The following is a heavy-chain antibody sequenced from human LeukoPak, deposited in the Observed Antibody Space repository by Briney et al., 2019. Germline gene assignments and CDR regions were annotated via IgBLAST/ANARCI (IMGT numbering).Heavy chain of an antibody. V-gene: IGHV3-11*01. Sequence: GGSLRLSCAASGFTFSDYYMSWIRQAPGKGLEWVSYISSSGSTIYYADSVKGRFTISRDNAKNSLYLQMNSLRAEDTAVYYCARDRRSTYYYYGMDVWGQGTTVTVSS. J-gene: IGHJ6*02. CDR2: ISSSGSTI. CDR1: GFTFSDYY. CDR3: ARDRRSTYYYYGMDV.